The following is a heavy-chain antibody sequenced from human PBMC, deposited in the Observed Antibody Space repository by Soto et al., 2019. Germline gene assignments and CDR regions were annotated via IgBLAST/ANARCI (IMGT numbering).Heavy chain of an antibody. V-gene: IGHV3-30*03. CDR2: ISYDGSNK. Sequence: GGSLRLSCAASGFTFSSYGMHWVRQAPGKGLEWVAVISYDGSNKYYADSVKGRFTISRDNSKNTLYLQMNSLRAEDTAVYYCAECYRKDGDPPWGQGTLVTVSS. J-gene: IGHJ5*02. CDR1: GFTFSSYG. CDR3: AECYRKDGDPP. D-gene: IGHD4-17*01.